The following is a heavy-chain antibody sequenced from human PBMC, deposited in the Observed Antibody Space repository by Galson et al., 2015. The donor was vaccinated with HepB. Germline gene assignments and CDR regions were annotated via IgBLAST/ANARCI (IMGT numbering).Heavy chain of an antibody. Sequence: SLRLSCAASGFTFSSYAMHWVRQAPGKGLEWVAVISYDGSNKYYADSVKGRFTISRDNSKNTLYLQMNSLRAEDTAVYYCARELTIFGVVSYYYYGMDVWGQGTTVTVSS. J-gene: IGHJ6*02. CDR3: ARELTIFGVVSYYYYGMDV. CDR2: ISYDGSNK. CDR1: GFTFSSYA. D-gene: IGHD3-3*01. V-gene: IGHV3-30*04.